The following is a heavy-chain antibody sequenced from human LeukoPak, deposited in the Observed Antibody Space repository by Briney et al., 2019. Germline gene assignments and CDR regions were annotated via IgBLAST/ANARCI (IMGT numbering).Heavy chain of an antibody. Sequence: SETLSLTCTVSGGSISSSSYYWGWIRQPPGKGLEGIGSIYHSGSTYYNPSLKSRVTISVDTSKNQFSLKLSSVTAADTAVYYCARGTSGYEASFDYWGQGTLVTVSS. CDR3: ARGTSGYEASFDY. CDR2: IYHSGST. V-gene: IGHV4-39*07. D-gene: IGHD5-18*01. J-gene: IGHJ4*02. CDR1: GGSISSSSYY.